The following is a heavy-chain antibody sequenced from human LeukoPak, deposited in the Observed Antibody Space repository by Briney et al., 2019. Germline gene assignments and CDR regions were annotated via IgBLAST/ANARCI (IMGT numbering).Heavy chain of an antibody. CDR3: ARDSSGPRD. CDR2: IYSGGGT. D-gene: IGHD3-10*01. CDR1: EFTVSSNY. V-gene: IGHV3-66*01. Sequence: GGSLRLSCAASEFTVSSNYMSWVRQAPGKGLEWVSVIYSGGGTYYADSARGRFTISRDNSKNMLFLQMNSLRAEDTAVYYCARDSSGPRDWGQGTLVTVAS. J-gene: IGHJ4*02.